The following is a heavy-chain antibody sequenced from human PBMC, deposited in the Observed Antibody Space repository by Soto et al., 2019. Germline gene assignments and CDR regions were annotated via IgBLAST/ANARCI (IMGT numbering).Heavy chain of an antibody. CDR1: SGSIDSSNW. CDR2: IYHSGST. V-gene: IGHV4-4*02. J-gene: IGHJ4*02. Sequence: QVQLQESGPGLVKPSGTLSLTCAVSSGSIDSSNWWSWVRQPPGKGLEWNGAIYHSGSTNYNPSLKSRVTISVDKSKNHFSLKLTSVTAADTAVYYCARDRSSGSYYYWYFDYWGQGTLVTVSS. CDR3: ARDRSSGSYYYWYFDY. D-gene: IGHD3-10*01.